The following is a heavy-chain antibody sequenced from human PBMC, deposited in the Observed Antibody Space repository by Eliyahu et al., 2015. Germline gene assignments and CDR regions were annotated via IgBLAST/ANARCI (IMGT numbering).Heavy chain of an antibody. D-gene: IGHD4-11*01. V-gene: IGHV1-69*01. CDR3: ARDYDYTAP. J-gene: IGHJ4*02. CDR1: GGTFSSYG. Sequence: QVQLVQSGAEVKKPGSSVKVSCKASGGTFSSYGLSWVRQAPGQGLEWMGGIIPLFGTTNYAQKFQGRVTFTAAESTNTVYMELSSLTPEDTAIYYCARDYDYTAPWGQGTLVTVSS. CDR2: IIPLFGTT.